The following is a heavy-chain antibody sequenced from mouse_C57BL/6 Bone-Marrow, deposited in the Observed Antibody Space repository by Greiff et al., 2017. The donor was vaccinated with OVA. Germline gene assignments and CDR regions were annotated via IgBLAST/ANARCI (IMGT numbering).Heavy chain of an antibody. CDR2: INPNYGTT. D-gene: IGHD1-1*01. V-gene: IGHV1-39*01. CDR3: AFYYGSSYRYFDV. Sequence: LVEPGASVQISCKASGCSFTDYNMNWVKQSNGKSLEWIGVINPNYGTTSYNQKFKGKATLTVDQSSSTAYMQLNSLTSEDSAVYYCAFYYGSSYRYFDVWGTGTTVTVSS. CDR1: GCSFTDYN. J-gene: IGHJ1*03.